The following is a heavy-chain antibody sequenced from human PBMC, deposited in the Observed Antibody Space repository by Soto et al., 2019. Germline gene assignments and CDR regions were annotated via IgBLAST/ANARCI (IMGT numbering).Heavy chain of an antibody. D-gene: IGHD3-10*02. J-gene: IGHJ4*02. CDR1: GFTFSSYV. V-gene: IGHV3-23*01. CDR3: AKDRNHLPMSLFDY. Sequence: EVQLLESGGGLVQPGGSLRLSCVASGFTFSSYVMNWVRQAPGQGLEWVSAISGSGASTFYPDSVKGRFSISRDNSKNMVYLQMDSLRAEDTAVYYCAKDRNHLPMSLFDYWGQGVLVIVSS. CDR2: ISGSGAST.